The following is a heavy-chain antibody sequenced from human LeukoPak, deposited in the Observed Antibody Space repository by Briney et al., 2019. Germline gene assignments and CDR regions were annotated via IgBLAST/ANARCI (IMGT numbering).Heavy chain of an antibody. J-gene: IGHJ5*02. Sequence: PSETLSLTCAVYGGSFSGYYWSWIRQPPGKGLEWIGEINHSGSTNYNPSLKSRVTISVDTSKNQFSLKLSSVTAADTAVYYCARGSGSFGVVILAVAPFDPWGQGTLVTVSS. CDR1: GGSFSGYY. D-gene: IGHD3-3*01. CDR3: ARGSGSFGVVILAVAPFDP. V-gene: IGHV4-34*01. CDR2: INHSGST.